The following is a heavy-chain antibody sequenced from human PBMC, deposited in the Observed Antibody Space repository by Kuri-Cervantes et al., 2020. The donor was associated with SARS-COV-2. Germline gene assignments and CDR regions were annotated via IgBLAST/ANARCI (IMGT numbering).Heavy chain of an antibody. D-gene: IGHD6-19*01. CDR1: GFTFSSYA. V-gene: IGHV3-23*01. CDR2: IGGSGVRT. CDR3: AKDRLTVAGWGLPDPLYYFDY. J-gene: IGHJ4*02. Sequence: GESLKISCAASGFTFSSYAMNWVRQAPGKGLEWVSVIGGSGVRTNYADSVKGRFTISRDNSKNTLYLQMNSLRAEDTAVYYCAKDRLTVAGWGLPDPLYYFDYWGQGALVTVSS.